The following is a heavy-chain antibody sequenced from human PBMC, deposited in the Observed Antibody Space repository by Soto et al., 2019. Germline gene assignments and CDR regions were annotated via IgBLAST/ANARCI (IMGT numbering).Heavy chain of an antibody. CDR3: TKNSAYALDY. V-gene: IGHV4-4*02. J-gene: IGHJ4*02. CDR2: IHHIGYT. Sequence: PXGTLSLTCDVSGASVSNDNWWSWVRQPPGEGLEWIGEIHHIGYTTYNPSLKSRVSMSVDRSKNQFFLSLSSVTAADTAVYYCTKNSAYALDYWGQGILVTVSS. D-gene: IGHD2-8*01. CDR1: GASVSNDNW.